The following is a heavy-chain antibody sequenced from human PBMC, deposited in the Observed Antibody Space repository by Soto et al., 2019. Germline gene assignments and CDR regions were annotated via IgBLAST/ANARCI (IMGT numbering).Heavy chain of an antibody. CDR3: ARGRGDGYNQNWYFDL. CDR2: TNNGGSS. Sequence: QVHLQQWGAGLLKPSETLSLTCAVYGGSFSGYYWSWIRQPPGKGLEWIGETNNGGSSNYTPSLKSRGSMSVGTSNNQFSLKLTSVTAADTAVYYCARGRGDGYNQNWYFDLWGRGTLVTVAS. J-gene: IGHJ2*01. CDR1: GGSFSGYY. V-gene: IGHV4-34*01. D-gene: IGHD3-10*01.